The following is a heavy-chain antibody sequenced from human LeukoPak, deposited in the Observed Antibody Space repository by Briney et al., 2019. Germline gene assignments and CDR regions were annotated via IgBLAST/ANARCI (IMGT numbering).Heavy chain of an antibody. V-gene: IGHV3-43*01. J-gene: IGHJ4*02. CDR1: GFTFDDYT. D-gene: IGHD3-10*01. CDR2: ISWDGGST. CDR3: AKDIGTGTSEYYFDY. Sequence: PGGSLRLSCAASGFTFDDYTMHWVRQAPGKGLEWVSLISWDGGSTYYADSVKGRFTISRDNSKNSLYLQMNSLRTEDTALYYCAKDIGTGTSEYYFDYWGQGTLVTVSS.